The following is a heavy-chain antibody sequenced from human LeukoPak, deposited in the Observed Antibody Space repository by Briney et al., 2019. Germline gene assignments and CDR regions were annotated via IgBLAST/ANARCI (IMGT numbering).Heavy chain of an antibody. CDR2: TYYRSKWYN. V-gene: IGHV6-1*01. J-gene: IGHJ4*02. Sequence: SQTLSLTCAISGDSVSTNSAAWNWIRQSPSRGLEWLGRTYYRSKWYNDYAVSVKSRITINPDTSKNQFSLQLNSVTPEDTAVYYCARVAREYDSSGYFGYWGQGTLVTVSS. D-gene: IGHD3-22*01. CDR3: ARVAREYDSSGYFGY. CDR1: GDSVSTNSAA.